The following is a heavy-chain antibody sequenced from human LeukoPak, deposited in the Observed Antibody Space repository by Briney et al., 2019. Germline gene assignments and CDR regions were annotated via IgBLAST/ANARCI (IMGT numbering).Heavy chain of an antibody. CDR1: GFTFDDYA. Sequence: GGSLRLSCAASGFTFDDYAMHWVRQAPGKGLEWVSLISWDGGSTYYADSVKGRFTISRDNSKNSLYLQMNSLRAEDTALYYCAKDIMVRGYTYCYMDVWGKGTTVTVSS. CDR2: ISWDGGST. CDR3: AKDIMVRGYTYCYMDV. J-gene: IGHJ6*03. V-gene: IGHV3-43D*03. D-gene: IGHD3-10*01.